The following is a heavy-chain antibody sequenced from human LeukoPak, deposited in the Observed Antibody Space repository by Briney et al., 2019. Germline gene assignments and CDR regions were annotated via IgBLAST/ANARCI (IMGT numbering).Heavy chain of an antibody. CDR3: AKDQGDLHCSSTSCFFDY. D-gene: IGHD2-2*01. CDR2: IRYDGSNK. V-gene: IGHV3-30*02. Sequence: GGSLRLSCAASGFTFSSYGMHWVRQAPGKGLEWVAFIRYDGSNKYYADSAKGRFTISRDNAKNTLYLQMNSLRAEDTAVYYCAKDQGDLHCSSTSCFFDYWGQGTLVTVSS. J-gene: IGHJ4*02. CDR1: GFTFSSYG.